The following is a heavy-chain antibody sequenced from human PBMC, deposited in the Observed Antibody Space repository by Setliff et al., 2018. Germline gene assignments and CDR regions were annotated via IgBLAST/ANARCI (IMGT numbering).Heavy chain of an antibody. CDR3: ARAGTYRYFDS. Sequence: PSETLSLTCTVSGGSVGNSYYYWNWIRQPPGKELEWIGFIFYSGDTKSNPSLKSRVTMSVDTSKNQFSLKLRSVTAADSAVYYCARAGTYRYFDSWGQGTLVTVSS. D-gene: IGHD1-1*01. CDR2: IFYSGDT. V-gene: IGHV4-61*01. J-gene: IGHJ4*02. CDR1: GGSVGNSYYY.